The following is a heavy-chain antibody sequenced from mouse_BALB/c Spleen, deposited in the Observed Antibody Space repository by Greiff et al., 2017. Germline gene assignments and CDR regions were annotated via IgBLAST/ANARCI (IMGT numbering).Heavy chain of an antibody. Sequence: VQLQQSGAELARPGASVKMSCKASGYTFTSYTMHWVKQRPGQGLEWIGYINPSSGYTNYNQKFKDKATLTADKSSSTAYMQLSSLTSEDSAVYYCARSTYYRYDDYYAMDYWGQGTSVTVSS. CDR3: ARSTYYRYDDYYAMDY. CDR1: GYTFTSYT. V-gene: IGHV1-4*01. CDR2: INPSSGYT. J-gene: IGHJ4*01. D-gene: IGHD2-14*01.